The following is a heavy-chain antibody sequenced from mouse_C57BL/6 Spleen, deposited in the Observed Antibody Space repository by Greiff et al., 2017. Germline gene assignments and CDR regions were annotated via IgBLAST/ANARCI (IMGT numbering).Heavy chain of an antibody. V-gene: IGHV1-69*01. CDR1: GYTFTSYW. Sequence: VQLQQPGAELVMPGASVKLSCKASGYTFTSYWMHWVKQRPGQGLEWIGEIDPSDSYTNYNQKFKGKSTLTVDKSSSTAYMQLSSLTSEDSAVYYCATGGYAMDYWGQGTSVTVS. J-gene: IGHJ4*01. CDR3: ATGGYAMDY. CDR2: IDPSDSYT.